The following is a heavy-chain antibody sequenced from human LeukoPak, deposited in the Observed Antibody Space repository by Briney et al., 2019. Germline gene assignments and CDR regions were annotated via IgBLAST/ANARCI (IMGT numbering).Heavy chain of an antibody. CDR1: GYTFTSFW. D-gene: IGHD6-6*01. V-gene: IGHV5-51*01. J-gene: IGHJ5*02. CDR2: IYPGGSDT. CDR3: ARLGSSWVRSWFDP. Sequence: GESLKISCKGSGYTFTSFWIGWVRQMPGKGLEWMGLIYPGGSDTTYSPSFQGQVTISADKSINTAYLQWSSLKASDTAIYYCARLGSSWVRSWFDPWGQGTLVTVSS.